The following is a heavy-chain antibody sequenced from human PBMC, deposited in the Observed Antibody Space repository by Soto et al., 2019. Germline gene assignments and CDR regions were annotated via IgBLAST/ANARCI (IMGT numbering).Heavy chain of an antibody. V-gene: IGHV4-30-4*01. D-gene: IGHD5-18*01. CDR1: GGPISSGDHF. CDR2: ISYGGTT. J-gene: IGHJ4*01. CDR3: ARGRGYGYGIDY. Sequence: PSETLSLTCTVSGGPISSGDHFWSWIRQPPGKGLESIVYISYGGTTYYNPSLQSRITISVDTSKNQFSLKLSSVTAADTAIYYCARGRGYGYGIDYWGHGTLVTVSS.